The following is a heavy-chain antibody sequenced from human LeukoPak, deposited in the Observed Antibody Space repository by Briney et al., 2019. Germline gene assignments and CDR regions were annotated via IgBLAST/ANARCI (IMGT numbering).Heavy chain of an antibody. V-gene: IGHV3-23*01. Sequence: GGSLRLSCAASEFTFSNYWMCWVRQAPGKGLEWVSAISGSGGSTYYADSVKGRFTISRDNSKNTLYLQMNSLRAEDTAVYYCAKQSGGSSPFDYWGQGTLVTVSS. CDR1: EFTFSNYW. CDR3: AKQSGGSSPFDY. J-gene: IGHJ4*02. D-gene: IGHD2-15*01. CDR2: ISGSGGST.